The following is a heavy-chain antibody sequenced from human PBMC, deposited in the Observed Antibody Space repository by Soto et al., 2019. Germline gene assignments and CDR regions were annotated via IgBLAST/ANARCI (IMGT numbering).Heavy chain of an antibody. CDR3: ARQDGYYYYIDV. Sequence: SETLCLTCPVSGGSISSYDVSWIRQHPGKGLEWIGYIFYTGSTNYNPSLKSRVLISVDTSKNQFSLKLRSVTAADTAVYYCARQDGYYYYIDVWGKGTTVTVSS. V-gene: IGHV4-59*08. CDR2: IFYTGST. CDR1: GGSISSYD. J-gene: IGHJ6*03.